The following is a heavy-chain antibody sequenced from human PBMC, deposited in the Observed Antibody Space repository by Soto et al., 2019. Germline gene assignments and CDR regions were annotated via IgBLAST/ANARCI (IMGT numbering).Heavy chain of an antibody. CDR3: ARGKEWEQPPNHYYFDY. J-gene: IGHJ4*02. CDR2: IIPILGTI. Sequence: QVQLVQSGAEVKTPGSSVRVSCKTAGRTFLISAIAWVRQAPGQGLEWMGGIIPILGTIHIAQKFQARVNFTADRYTSTAYMDLSSLRSEDTATYFCARGKEWEQPPNHYYFDYWGQG. CDR1: GRTFLISA. V-gene: IGHV1-69*06. D-gene: IGHD1-26*01.